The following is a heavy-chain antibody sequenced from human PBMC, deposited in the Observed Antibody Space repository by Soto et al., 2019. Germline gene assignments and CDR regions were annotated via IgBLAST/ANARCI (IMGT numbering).Heavy chain of an antibody. CDR2: IIPIFGTA. CDR3: ATSPGGSGGRDWFDP. V-gene: IGHV1-69*01. CDR1: GGTFSSYA. J-gene: IGHJ5*02. Sequence: QVQLVQSGAEVKKPGSSVKVSCKASGGTFSSYAISWVRQAPGQGLEWMGGIIPIFGTANYAQKFQGRVTVTADESTSTAYMELSSLRSEETAVYYCATSPGGSGGRDWFDPWGQGTLVTVCS. D-gene: IGHD3-16*01.